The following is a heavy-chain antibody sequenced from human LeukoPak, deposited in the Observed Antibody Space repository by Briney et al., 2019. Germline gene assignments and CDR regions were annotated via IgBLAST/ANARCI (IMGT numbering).Heavy chain of an antibody. V-gene: IGHV4-34*01. J-gene: IGHJ4*02. D-gene: IGHD5-18*01. CDR1: GGSFSGYY. Sequence: SETLSLTCAVYGGSFSGYYWSWIRQPPGKGLEWIGEINHSGSTNYNPSLKSRVTISVDTPKNQFSLKLSSVTAADTAVYYCARGLETAMPTGFDYWGQGTLVTVSS. CDR2: INHSGST. CDR3: ARGLETAMPTGFDY.